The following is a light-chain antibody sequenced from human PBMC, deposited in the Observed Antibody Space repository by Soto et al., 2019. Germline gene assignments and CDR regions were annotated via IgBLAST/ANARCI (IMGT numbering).Light chain of an antibody. CDR2: AAS. CDR3: QQSYGTPRT. J-gene: IGKJ1*01. Sequence: DIQITKSPSSLSASVGDRVTITCRASQSITSYLNWYQQRPGKAPKLLIYAASSLQSGVPSRFSGSGSGTDFTLTTSSLQCEDFATYYCQQSYGTPRTFGQGTKVEIK. CDR1: QSITSY. V-gene: IGKV1-39*01.